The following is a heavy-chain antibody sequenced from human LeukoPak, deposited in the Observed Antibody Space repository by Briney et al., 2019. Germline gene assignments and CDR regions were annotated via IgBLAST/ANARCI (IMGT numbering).Heavy chain of an antibody. V-gene: IGHV5-51*01. CDR3: ARRCSRYDFWNGYFDY. Sequence: GESLKISCKGSGYVFTNCWIGWVRQMPGKGLEWVEIIYPRDSDTRYSPSFQGQVTISADKPIGTAYLQWSSLKASDTAMYYCARRCSRYDFWNGYFDYWGQGTLVTVSS. CDR1: GYVFTNCW. D-gene: IGHD3-3*01. CDR2: IYPRDSDT. J-gene: IGHJ4*02.